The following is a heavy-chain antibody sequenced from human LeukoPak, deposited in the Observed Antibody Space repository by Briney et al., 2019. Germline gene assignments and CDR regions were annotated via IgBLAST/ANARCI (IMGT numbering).Heavy chain of an antibody. CDR2: INTKTGNP. V-gene: IGHV7-4-1*02. CDR1: GYNLSTYA. CDR3: ASGRSDFDN. Sequence: ASVKVSRKASGYNLSTYAMNWVRQAPGQGLEWMGWINTKTGNPTYVQGFTGRFVFSLDTSVSTAYLQISSLKVEDTAVYYCASGRSDFDNWGQGTLVTVSS. D-gene: IGHD1-26*01. J-gene: IGHJ4*02.